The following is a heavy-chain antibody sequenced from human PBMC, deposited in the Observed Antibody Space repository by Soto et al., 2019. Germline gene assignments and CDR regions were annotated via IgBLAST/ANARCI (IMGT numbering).Heavy chain of an antibody. J-gene: IGHJ6*02. CDR3: ARVRGRYFGSGSYDGVDV. V-gene: IGHV3-30*19. D-gene: IGHD3-10*01. CDR2: IRYDGSNK. CDR1: GFTFSNYA. Sequence: QVQLVESGGGVVQPGTSLTLSCAASGFTFSNYAMNWVRQAPGKGLEWVAVIRYDGSNKDFADSVKGRFTISRENPGNTLYLQMNRLRAEDTAVYYCARVRGRYFGSGSYDGVDVWGQGTTVTVSS.